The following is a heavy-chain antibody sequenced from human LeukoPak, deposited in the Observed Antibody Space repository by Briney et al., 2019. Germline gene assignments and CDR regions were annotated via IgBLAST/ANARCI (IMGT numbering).Heavy chain of an antibody. CDR3: AKIAAAPPRT. Sequence: SETLSLXCAVYGGSFSGYYWSWIRQPPGKGLEWIGEINHSGSTNYNPSLKSRVTISVDTSKNQFSLKLSSVTAADTAVYYCAKIAAAPPRTWGQGTLVTVSS. V-gene: IGHV4-34*01. CDR2: INHSGST. D-gene: IGHD6-13*01. CDR1: GGSFSGYY. J-gene: IGHJ5*02.